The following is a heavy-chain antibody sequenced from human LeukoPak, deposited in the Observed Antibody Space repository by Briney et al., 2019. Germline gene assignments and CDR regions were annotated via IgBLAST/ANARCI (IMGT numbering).Heavy chain of an antibody. Sequence: GASVKVSCKASGYTFSSYGISWLRQAPGQGLEWMGWISAYNGNTNYAQKFQGRVTMTTDTSTSTLYMEVRSLRSDDTAVYYCARDHGHKSVDYCGQGTLVTVSS. CDR3: ARDHGHKSVDY. CDR1: GYTFSSYG. J-gene: IGHJ4*02. CDR2: ISAYNGNT. V-gene: IGHV1-18*01. D-gene: IGHD2-21*01.